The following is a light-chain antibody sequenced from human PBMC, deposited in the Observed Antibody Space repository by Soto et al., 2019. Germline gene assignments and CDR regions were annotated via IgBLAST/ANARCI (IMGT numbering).Light chain of an antibody. CDR3: QQYGSPPGT. CDR2: GAS. CDR1: HSVSSSY. J-gene: IGKJ1*01. V-gene: IGKV3-20*01. Sequence: EIVLTQSPGTLSLSPGERATLSCRASHSVSSSYLAWYQQKPGQAPRLLIYGASSRATGIPDRFSGSGSGTDFTLTISRLEPEDFAVYYCQQYGSPPGTFGQGTKVDIK.